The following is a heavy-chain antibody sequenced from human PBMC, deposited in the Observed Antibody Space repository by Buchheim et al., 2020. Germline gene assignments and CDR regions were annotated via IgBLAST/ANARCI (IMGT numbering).Heavy chain of an antibody. CDR2: IRGGSSTI. Sequence: EVQLVESGGGLVQPGGSLRLSCAASGFTFSTYSMNWVRQAPGKGLEWLSYIRGGSSTITYADSVQGRFTISRDDAKNSMSLQMNSLRVEDTAIYYCVREHLHAFDIWGQGT. V-gene: IGHV3-48*01. CDR1: GFTFSTYS. CDR3: VREHLHAFDI. J-gene: IGHJ3*02.